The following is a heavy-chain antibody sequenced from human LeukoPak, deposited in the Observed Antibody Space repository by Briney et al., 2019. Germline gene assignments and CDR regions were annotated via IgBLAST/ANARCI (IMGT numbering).Heavy chain of an antibody. D-gene: IGHD2-21*02. Sequence: SVKVSFKASGGPFSSYAISWVRQAPGQGLEWMGGIIPIFGTANYAQKFQGRVTITTDESTSTAYMELSSLRSEDTAVYYCARGGGAYCGGDCYNQGDAFDIWGQGTMVTVSS. V-gene: IGHV1-69*05. CDR3: ARGGGAYCGGDCYNQGDAFDI. CDR2: IIPIFGTA. J-gene: IGHJ3*02. CDR1: GGPFSSYA.